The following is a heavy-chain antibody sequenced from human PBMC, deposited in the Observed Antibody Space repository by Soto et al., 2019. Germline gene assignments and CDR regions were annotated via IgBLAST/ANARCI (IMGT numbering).Heavy chain of an antibody. CDR3: ARGLGPYDWFDP. CDR1: GGSISSGGYY. V-gene: IGHV4-31*03. J-gene: IGHJ5*02. CDR2: IYYSGST. D-gene: IGHD7-27*01. Sequence: SETLSLTCTVSGGSISSGGYYWSWIRQHPGKGLEWIGYIYYSGSTYYNPSLKSRVTISVDTSKNQFSLKLSSVTAADTAVYYCARGLGPYDWFDPWGQGTLVTVSS.